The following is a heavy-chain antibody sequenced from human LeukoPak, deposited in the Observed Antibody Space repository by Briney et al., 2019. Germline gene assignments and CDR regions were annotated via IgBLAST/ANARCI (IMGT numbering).Heavy chain of an antibody. CDR2: MSPNSGNT. CDR1: GGTFSSYA. Sequence: ASVKVSCKASGGTFSSYAISWVRQAPGQGLEWLGWMSPNSGNTGYAQKFQGRVTMTRDTSISTAYMELSSLRSGDTAVYYCARGPPNWGFDYWGQGTLVTVSS. CDR3: ARGPPNWGFDY. D-gene: IGHD7-27*01. V-gene: IGHV1-8*02. J-gene: IGHJ4*02.